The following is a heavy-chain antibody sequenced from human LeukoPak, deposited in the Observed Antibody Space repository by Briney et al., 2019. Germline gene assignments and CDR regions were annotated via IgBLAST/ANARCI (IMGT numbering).Heavy chain of an antibody. CDR1: GFTFGSYA. D-gene: IGHD4-17*01. J-gene: IGHJ4*02. V-gene: IGHV3-30-3*01. CDR2: ISYDGSNK. Sequence: PGRSLRLSCAASGFTFGSYAMHRVRQAPGKGLEWVAVISYDGSNKYYADSVKGRFTISRDNSKNTLYLQMNSLRAEDTAVYYCAKDLTTGDYWGQGTLVTVSS. CDR3: AKDLTTGDY.